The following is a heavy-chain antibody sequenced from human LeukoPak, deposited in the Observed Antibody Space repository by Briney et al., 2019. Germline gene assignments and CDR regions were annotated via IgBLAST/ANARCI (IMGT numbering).Heavy chain of an antibody. V-gene: IGHV3-48*01. D-gene: IGHD3-3*01. J-gene: IGHJ4*02. CDR1: GFTFSSYH. CDR3: AGTYERDLDY. Sequence: GGSLRLSCAASGFTFSSYHMTWVRQAPGKGLEWISYISIISTTIYYADSVKGRFTISRDDAKNSVYLQMNSLRAEDTAVYYCAGTYERDLDYWGQGTLVTVSS. CDR2: ISIISTTI.